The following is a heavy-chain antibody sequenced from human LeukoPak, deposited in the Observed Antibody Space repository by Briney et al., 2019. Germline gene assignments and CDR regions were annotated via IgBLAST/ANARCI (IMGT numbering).Heavy chain of an antibody. CDR2: IYYTGAT. CDR3: AKYGNSGWVIDN. D-gene: IGHD6-19*01. V-gene: IGHV4-59*08. Sequence: SETLTLTCTVSGGSIGNNYWTWIRQPPGKGLEYIGYIYYTGATNYNPSLKSRVTISVDTSKSQFSLKLSSVTAADTAVYFCAKYGNSGWVIDNWGQGALVTVSS. CDR1: GGSIGNNY. J-gene: IGHJ4*02.